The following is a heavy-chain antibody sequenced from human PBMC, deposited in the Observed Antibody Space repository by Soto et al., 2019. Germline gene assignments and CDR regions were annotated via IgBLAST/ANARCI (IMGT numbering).Heavy chain of an antibody. J-gene: IGHJ6*02. CDR2: INHSGST. CDR3: ARGVVTMVRGVIKLVEYYYGMDV. CDR1: GGSFSGYY. V-gene: IGHV4-34*01. D-gene: IGHD3-10*01. Sequence: PSETLSLTCAVYGGSFSGYYWSWIRQPPGKGLEWIGEINHSGSTNYNPSLKSRVTISVDTSKNQFSLKLSSVTAADTAVYYCARGVVTMVRGVIKLVEYYYGMDVWGQGTTVTVSS.